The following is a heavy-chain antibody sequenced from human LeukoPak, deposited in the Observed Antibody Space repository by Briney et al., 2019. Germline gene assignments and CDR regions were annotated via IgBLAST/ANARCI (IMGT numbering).Heavy chain of an antibody. Sequence: GGSLRLSCAASGFTFSTFAMIWVRQPPGKGLEWVSSIFPSGGEIHYADSVRGRFTISRDNSKSTLSLQMNSLRAEDTAIYYCATYRQVLLAFESWGQGTLVTVSS. CDR3: ATYRQVLLAFES. CDR1: GFTFSTFA. J-gene: IGHJ4*02. D-gene: IGHD2-8*02. V-gene: IGHV3-23*01. CDR2: IFPSGGEI.